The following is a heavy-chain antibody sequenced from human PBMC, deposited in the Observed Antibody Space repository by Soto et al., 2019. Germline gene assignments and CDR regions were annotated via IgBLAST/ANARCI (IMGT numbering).Heavy chain of an antibody. CDR1: GGSISSSNW. CDR3: ARTAAAADGVYYGMDV. CDR2: IYHSGST. V-gene: IGHV4-4*02. D-gene: IGHD6-13*01. Sequence: SETLSLTCAVSGGSISSSNWWSWVRQPPGKGLEWIGEIYHSGSTNYNPSLKSRVTISVDKSKNQFSLKLSSVTAADTAVYYCARTAAAADGVYYGMDVWGQGTTVTVSS. J-gene: IGHJ6*02.